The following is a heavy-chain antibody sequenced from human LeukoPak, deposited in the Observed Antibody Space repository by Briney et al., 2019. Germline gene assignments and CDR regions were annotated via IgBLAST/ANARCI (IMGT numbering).Heavy chain of an antibody. V-gene: IGHV3-74*01. Sequence: GGSLRLSCATSGFTFTSYWMHWVRQAPGKGLVWVSHINSDGSSTNYADSVKGRFTISRDNAKNTLYLQMNSLRAEDTAVYYCARTGIAARPTVWFDPWGQGTLVTVSS. D-gene: IGHD6-6*01. CDR3: ARTGIAARPTVWFDP. CDR2: INSDGSST. J-gene: IGHJ5*02. CDR1: GFTFTSYW.